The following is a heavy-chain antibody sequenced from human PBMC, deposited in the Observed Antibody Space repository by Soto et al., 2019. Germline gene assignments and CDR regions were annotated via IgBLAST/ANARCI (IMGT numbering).Heavy chain of an antibody. Sequence: SETLSLTCTVSGGSISSSSYYWGWIRQPPGKGLEWIGSIYYSGSTYYNPSLKSRVTISVDTSKNQFSLKLSSVTAADTAVYYCARHCSSTSCRGSYYGMDVWGQGTTVTVSS. J-gene: IGHJ6*02. CDR2: IYYSGST. D-gene: IGHD2-2*01. CDR3: ARHCSSTSCRGSYYGMDV. CDR1: GGSISSSSYY. V-gene: IGHV4-39*01.